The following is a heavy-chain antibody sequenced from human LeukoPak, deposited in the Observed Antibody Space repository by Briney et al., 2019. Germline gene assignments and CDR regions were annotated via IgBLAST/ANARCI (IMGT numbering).Heavy chain of an antibody. CDR3: ARDPQPIAAAGTEYYYYYMDG. Sequence: ASVKVSCKASGYTFTGYYMHWVRQAPGQVLEWMGWINPNSSGTNYAQKFQGRVTMTRDTSISTAYMELSRLRSDDTAVYYCARDPQPIAAAGTEYYYYYMDGWGKGTTVTVSS. J-gene: IGHJ6*03. V-gene: IGHV1-2*02. CDR1: GYTFTGYY. CDR2: INPNSSGT. D-gene: IGHD6-13*01.